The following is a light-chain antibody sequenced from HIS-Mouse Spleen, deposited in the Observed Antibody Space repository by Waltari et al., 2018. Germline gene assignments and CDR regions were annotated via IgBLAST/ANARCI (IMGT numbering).Light chain of an antibody. CDR2: SNN. V-gene: IGLV1-44*01. CDR3: AAWDDSLNGWV. J-gene: IGLJ3*02. CDR1: SSNIGSNT. Sequence: QSVLTQPPSASGTPGQRVTISCSGSSSNIGSNTVNWYQQLPGTAPKLLIYSNNHRPSGVPDRFAGSSSGTSASLAISGLQSEDEADYYCAAWDDSLNGWVFGGGTKLTVL.